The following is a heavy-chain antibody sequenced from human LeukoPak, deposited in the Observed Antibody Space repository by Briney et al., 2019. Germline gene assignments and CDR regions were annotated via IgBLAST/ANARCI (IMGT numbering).Heavy chain of an antibody. D-gene: IGHD7-27*01. CDR2: IYRFHRA. CDR3: AKLGRWQIFDY. CDR1: GLTVSSNY. V-gene: IGHV3-66*03. J-gene: IGHJ4*02. Sequence: GGSPILSCGASGLTVSSNYMNWVRQAPGNGLQWVSVIYRFHRANHADSVRGRFTISRDNSKNTLYLQMNSLRSEDTAVYHCAKLGRWQIFDYWGQGTLVTVSS.